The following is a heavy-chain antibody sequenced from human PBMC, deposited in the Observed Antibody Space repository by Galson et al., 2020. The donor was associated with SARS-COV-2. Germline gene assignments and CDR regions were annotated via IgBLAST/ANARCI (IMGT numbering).Heavy chain of an antibody. J-gene: IGHJ4*02. CDR2: IKSKAHGGTT. D-gene: IGHD3-10*01. CDR3: TTGRAGR. Sequence: GESLKTSCAASGFTFSNAWISWVRPAPGKGLEWVGRIKSKAHGGTTDYAAPVKDRFTISRADSINMLYLQMNSLKTVDTAVYYCTTGRAGRGGQGTLVTVSS. V-gene: IGHV3-15*01. CDR1: GFTFSNAW.